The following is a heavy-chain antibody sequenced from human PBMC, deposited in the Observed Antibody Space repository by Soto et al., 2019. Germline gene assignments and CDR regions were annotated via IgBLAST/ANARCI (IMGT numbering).Heavy chain of an antibody. V-gene: IGHV1-69*01. Sequence: QVHLVQSGAEVKSPGSAVKVSCKVSGAGDTFSNYGLNWVRQAPGQGLEGMGGTIPAFGTANYAQKFQGRVTITADPSTATAYMELSSLRSDDTAVYYCWRHDKTALPPLDSWGQGTLVSVSS. D-gene: IGHD1-1*01. J-gene: IGHJ4*02. CDR1: GAGDTFSNYG. CDR3: WRHDKTALPPLDS. CDR2: TIPAFGTA.